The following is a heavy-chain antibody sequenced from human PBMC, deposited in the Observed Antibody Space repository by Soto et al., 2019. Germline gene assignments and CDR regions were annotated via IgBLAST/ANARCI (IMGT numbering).Heavy chain of an antibody. CDR3: SAQRMAQGPYEDY. CDR1: GASMTSGSYS. Sequence: QVQLRESGPGLVKPSQTLSLICTVSGASMTSGSYSWTWIRRHPVRGLEWLGYTHVPGLSYVNPSLQSRASISTDTSKNLFSLKLTSVTSADAAMYYCSAQRMAQGPYEDYWGQGTLVTVSS. CDR2: THVPGLS. D-gene: IGHD2-8*01. V-gene: IGHV4-31*03. J-gene: IGHJ4*02.